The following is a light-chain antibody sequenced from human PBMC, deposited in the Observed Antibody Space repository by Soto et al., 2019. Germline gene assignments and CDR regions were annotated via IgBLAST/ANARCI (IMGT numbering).Light chain of an antibody. CDR3: MLYMGSGIYV. Sequence: QAVVTQEPSFSVSPGGTVTLTCGLSSGSVSSGYYPSWYQRTPGQSPRPLMYNTNTRSSGVPDRFSGSILGDKAALTITGAQADDESEYYCMLYMGSGIYVFRTGTKLTVL. J-gene: IGLJ1*01. CDR2: NTN. V-gene: IGLV8-61*01. CDR1: SGSVSSGYY.